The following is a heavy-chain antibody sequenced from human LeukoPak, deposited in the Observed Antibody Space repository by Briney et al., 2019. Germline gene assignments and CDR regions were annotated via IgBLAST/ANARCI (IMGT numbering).Heavy chain of an antibody. CDR2: INNDGTAT. J-gene: IGHJ4*02. V-gene: IGHV3-74*01. Sequence: GGSLRLSCAASGFTFSYFWMHWVRQVPGKRLVWVSGINNDGTATYYADSVKGRFTISRDNAKNTVYLQMTGLRAEDTTVYYCATVSEYWGQGTLVTVSS. CDR3: ATVSEY. CDR1: GFTFSYFW.